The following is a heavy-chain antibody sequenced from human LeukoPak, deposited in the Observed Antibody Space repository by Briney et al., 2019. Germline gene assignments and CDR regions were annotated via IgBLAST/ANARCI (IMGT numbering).Heavy chain of an antibody. Sequence: GGSLRLSCAASEFTFSAYNMNWVRQAPGKGLEWVSSVSRSSSYIYYADSVKGRFTISRDNAKNSLFLQMNSLRAEDTAVYYCARGRPLGANFWVYWGQGTLVTVSS. CDR2: VSRSSSYI. CDR3: ARGRPLGANFWVY. V-gene: IGHV3-21*01. CDR1: EFTFSAYN. D-gene: IGHD3-16*01. J-gene: IGHJ4*02.